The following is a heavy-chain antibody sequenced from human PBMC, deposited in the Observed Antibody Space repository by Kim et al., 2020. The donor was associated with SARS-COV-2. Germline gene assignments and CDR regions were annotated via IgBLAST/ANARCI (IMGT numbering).Heavy chain of an antibody. D-gene: IGHD3-22*01. Sequence: GGSLRLSCAASGFTFSSYAMSWVRQAPGKGLEWVSGISGSGGSTFYADSVKGRFTISRDNSKNTMYLQMNSLRAEDTAVYYCAKDQDYYDSSGYYGSYYFDSWGQGNLVTVSS. CDR3: AKDQDYYDSSGYYGSYYFDS. J-gene: IGHJ4*02. CDR2: ISGSGGST. V-gene: IGHV3-23*01. CDR1: GFTFSSYA.